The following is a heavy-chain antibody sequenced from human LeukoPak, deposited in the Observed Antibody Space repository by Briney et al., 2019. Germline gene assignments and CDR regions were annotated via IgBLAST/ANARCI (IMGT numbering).Heavy chain of an antibody. D-gene: IGHD7-27*01. CDR2: MNEDGSVT. CDR1: GFSIRSSW. CDR3: ARDPAWGAIDY. J-gene: IGHJ4*02. V-gene: IGHV3-7*01. Sequence: GGSLRLSCAVSGFSIRSSWMSWVRQTPGKGLEWVADMNEDGSVTWYADSVKGRFTVSRDNAKNSVDLQMSSLRVEDTAVYYCARDPAWGAIDYWGQGTLVTVSS.